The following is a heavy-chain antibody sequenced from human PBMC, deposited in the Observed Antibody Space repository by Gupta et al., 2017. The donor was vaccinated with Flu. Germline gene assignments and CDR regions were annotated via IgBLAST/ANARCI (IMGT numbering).Heavy chain of an antibody. V-gene: IGHV3-30*18. CDR3: AKDQREYCSGGDCYPQILDF. CDR2: ISYDGSYK. CDR1: GFIFSAYG. Sequence: QVQLVESGGGVVQPGRSLRLSCAASGFIFSAYGIHWVRQAPGKGLEGVAVISYDGSYKYYGDSVKGRFTISRDNSKNTLYLQMNSLRPDDTAVYYCAKDQREYCSGGDCYPQILDFWGQGSLVTVSP. D-gene: IGHD2-15*01. J-gene: IGHJ4*02.